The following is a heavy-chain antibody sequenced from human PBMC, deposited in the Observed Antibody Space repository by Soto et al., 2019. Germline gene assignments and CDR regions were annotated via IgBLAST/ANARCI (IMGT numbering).Heavy chain of an antibody. Sequence: PSETLSLTCTVSGGSISSYYWNWVRQPPGKGLEWIGYIYYSGSTNYNPSLMSRVTISLDTSKNQFSLKLSSVTAADTAVYYCARGTRRDYVFLSARLPNKSTDSRGPGPLVTVSS. V-gene: IGHV4-59*08. CDR3: ARGTRRDYVFLSARLPNKSTDS. J-gene: IGHJ4*02. CDR1: GGSISSYY. CDR2: IYYSGST. D-gene: IGHD3-3*01.